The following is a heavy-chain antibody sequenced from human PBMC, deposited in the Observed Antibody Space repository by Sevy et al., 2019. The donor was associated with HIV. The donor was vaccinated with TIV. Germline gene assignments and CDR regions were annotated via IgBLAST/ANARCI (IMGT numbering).Heavy chain of an antibody. CDR1: GFSISGYG. CDR2: IWYDGTNK. V-gene: IGHV3-33*01. Sequence: GGSLRLSCTASGFSISGYGMHWVRQVPGRGLEWVAIIWYDGTNKDYTDSVKGRFTITRDNSKNTLYLQMNSLRVEDTAVYYCAGGGGNGWYYFDYWGQETLVTVSS. J-gene: IGHJ4*02. D-gene: IGHD6-19*01. CDR3: AGGGGNGWYYFDY.